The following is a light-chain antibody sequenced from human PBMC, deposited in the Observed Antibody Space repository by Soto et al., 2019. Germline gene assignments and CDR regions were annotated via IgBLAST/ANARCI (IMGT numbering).Light chain of an antibody. J-gene: IGLJ3*02. CDR3: CSYAGSNSVV. V-gene: IGLV2-23*02. CDR2: EVR. Sequence: QSALTQPASVSGSPGQSITISCTGTSSDVGTYNLVSWYQQHPGKAPKLLIYEVRKRPSSISSRFSGSKSDNTASLTISGLQAEDVADYYCCSYAGSNSVVFGGGTKLTVL. CDR1: SSDVGTYNL.